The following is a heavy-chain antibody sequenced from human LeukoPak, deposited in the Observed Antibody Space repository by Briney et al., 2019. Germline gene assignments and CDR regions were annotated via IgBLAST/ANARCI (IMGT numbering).Heavy chain of an antibody. CDR1: GFTFSSYA. CDR3: EKVSILSSTMLLVAHHFDY. V-gene: IGHV3-23*01. J-gene: IGHJ4*02. D-gene: IGHD3-22*01. CDR2: ISGSGSST. Sequence: AESLTLTCAASGFTFSSYAMSWVRQPPGKGLEWVSAISGSGSSTYYAYSVKGLFTISRKTLKTTMYLQMKSLRAEDTAVYYFEKVSILSSTMLLVAHHFDYWGKGTMVTVSS.